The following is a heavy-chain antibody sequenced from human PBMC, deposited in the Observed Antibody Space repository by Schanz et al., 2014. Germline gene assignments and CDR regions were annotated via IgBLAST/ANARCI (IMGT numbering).Heavy chain of an antibody. V-gene: IGHV3-30*02. J-gene: IGHJ4*02. D-gene: IGHD1-26*01. CDR2: TRYDGTNK. CDR3: VKVCSGSGCSCLDY. CDR1: GFTFNKYG. Sequence: VQLVESGGGVVQPGGSLRLSCAASGFTFNKYGMHWVRQAPGKGLEWVAMTRYDGTNKYYADSVKGRFTISRDNSKNTLYLQMNSLRPEDTAVYYCVKVCSGSGCSCLDYWGQGTLVTVSS.